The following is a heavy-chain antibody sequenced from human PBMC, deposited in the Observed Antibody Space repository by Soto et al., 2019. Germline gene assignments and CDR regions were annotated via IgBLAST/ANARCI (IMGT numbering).Heavy chain of an antibody. V-gene: IGHV4-61*01. CDR2: VYHTGRT. CDR1: GGSFKSGSYS. J-gene: IGHJ4*02. Sequence: QVQLQESGPGLVKPSETLSLTCTVTGGSFKSGSYSWRWIRQPPGKGLDWIGYVYHTGRTSYNPSLKSRVSMSMDTSKHQFSLNLDSVTAADTAVYFCGRDFAYFDSWGQGTLVTVSS. CDR3: GRDFAYFDS. D-gene: IGHD3-3*01.